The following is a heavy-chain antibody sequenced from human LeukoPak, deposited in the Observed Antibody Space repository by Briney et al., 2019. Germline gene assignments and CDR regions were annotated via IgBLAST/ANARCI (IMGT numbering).Heavy chain of an antibody. D-gene: IGHD6-19*01. Sequence: GGSLRLSCAASGFTFSSYAMHWVRQAPGKGLEYVSAISSSGDSTFYANSVRGRFTISRDNSKNALYLQMGSLRDEDMAVYYCARVSGGWYTGDYWGQGTLVTVSS. CDR3: ARVSGGWYTGDY. J-gene: IGHJ4*02. V-gene: IGHV3-64*01. CDR2: ISSSGDST. CDR1: GFTFSSYA.